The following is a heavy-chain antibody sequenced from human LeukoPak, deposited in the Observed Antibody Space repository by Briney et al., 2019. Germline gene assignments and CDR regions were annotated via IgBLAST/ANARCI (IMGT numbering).Heavy chain of an antibody. D-gene: IGHD3-16*02. Sequence: PGGSLRLSCAASGFTFSSYGMHWVRQAPGKGLEWVAVIWYDGSNKYYADSVKGRFTISRDNSKNTLYLQMNSLRAEDTAVYYCAKEPNYVWGSYRYTIFDYWGQGTLVTVSS. CDR2: IWYDGSNK. V-gene: IGHV3-33*06. J-gene: IGHJ4*02. CDR1: GFTFSSYG. CDR3: AKEPNYVWGSYRYTIFDY.